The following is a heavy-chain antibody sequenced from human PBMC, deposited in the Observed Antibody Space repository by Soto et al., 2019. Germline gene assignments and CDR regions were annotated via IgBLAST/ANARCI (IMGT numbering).Heavy chain of an antibody. J-gene: IGHJ6*02. CDR2: INHSGAT. Sequence: QVQLQQWGAGLLKPSETLSLTCAVYGGSFSGYYWSWIRQPPGKGLEWIGDINHSGATNYNPSLESRLTISVDTSKNQFSLKLSSVTAADTAVFYCARVVYSSSWSGGSDNDFYGMDVWGQGTTVTVSS. CDR1: GGSFSGYY. D-gene: IGHD6-13*01. V-gene: IGHV4-34*01. CDR3: ARVVYSSSWSGGSDNDFYGMDV.